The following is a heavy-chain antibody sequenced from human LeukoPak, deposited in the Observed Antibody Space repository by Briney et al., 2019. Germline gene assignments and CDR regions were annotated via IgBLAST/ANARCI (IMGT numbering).Heavy chain of an antibody. Sequence: GGSLRLSCAASGFTFSSYSMNWVRQAPGKGLEWVSSISSSSSYIYYADSVKGRFTISRDNAKNSLYLQMNSLRAEDTAVYYCARGSQLGYYYYYMDVWGKGTTVTVSS. J-gene: IGHJ6*03. CDR2: ISSSSSYI. V-gene: IGHV3-21*01. CDR3: ARGSQLGYYYYYMDV. CDR1: GFTFSSYS. D-gene: IGHD3-10*01.